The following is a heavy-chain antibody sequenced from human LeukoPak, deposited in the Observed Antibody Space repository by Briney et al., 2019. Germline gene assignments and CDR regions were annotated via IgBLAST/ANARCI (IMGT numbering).Heavy chain of an antibody. J-gene: IGHJ4*02. CDR2: IYYSGST. CDR1: GGSVSSGGYC. V-gene: IGHV4-31*03. Sequence: SETLSLTCTVSGGSVSSGGYCWSWIRQYPGKGLEWIGYIYYSGSTYYNPSLECRVTISLDTSKNQFSLKLSSVTAADTAVYYCARAFSPYYFDYWGQGTLVTVSS. CDR3: ARAFSPYYFDY.